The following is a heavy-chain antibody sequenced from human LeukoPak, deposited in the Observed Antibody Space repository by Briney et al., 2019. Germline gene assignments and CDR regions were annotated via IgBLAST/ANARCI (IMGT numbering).Heavy chain of an antibody. CDR1: GFTFSSYG. Sequence: PGGSLRLSCAASGFTFSSYGMHWVRQAPGKGLEWVAVISYDGSNKYYADSVKGRFTISRDNAKNSLYLQMNSVRAEDTAMYYCVRDGGYYGPDSWGQGTLVTVAS. V-gene: IGHV3-30*03. CDR3: VRDGGYYGPDS. J-gene: IGHJ4*02. CDR2: ISYDGSNK. D-gene: IGHD3-10*01.